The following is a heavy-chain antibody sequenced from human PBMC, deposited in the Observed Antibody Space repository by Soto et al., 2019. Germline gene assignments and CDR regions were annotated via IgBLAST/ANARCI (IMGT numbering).Heavy chain of an antibody. J-gene: IGHJ5*02. CDR1: GFTFSSYA. V-gene: IGHV3-23*01. CDR3: AKNPRTSPTSALLSWFDP. Sequence: EVQLLESGGGLVQPGGSLRLSCAASGFTFSSYAMSWVRQAPGKGLEWVSAISGSGGSTYYADSVKGRFTISRDNSKTALYLKMNSLRAKDTAVYYCAKNPRTSPTSALLSWFDPWCQGTLVTVSS. D-gene: IGHD2-2*01. CDR2: ISGSGGST.